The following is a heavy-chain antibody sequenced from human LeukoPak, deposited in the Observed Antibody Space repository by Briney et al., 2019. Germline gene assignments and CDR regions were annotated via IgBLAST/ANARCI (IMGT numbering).Heavy chain of an antibody. Sequence: PGRSLRLSCAASGFTFSSYAIHWVRQAPGKGLEWVAVISYDGSNKYYADSVKCRFTISRDNSKNTLYLQINSLRGEDTAVYYCARDRSQRAYSYGPDGEWGQGTLVTVSS. CDR1: GFTFSSYA. D-gene: IGHD5-18*01. CDR2: ISYDGSNK. CDR3: ARDRSQRAYSYGPDGE. V-gene: IGHV3-30*01. J-gene: IGHJ4*02.